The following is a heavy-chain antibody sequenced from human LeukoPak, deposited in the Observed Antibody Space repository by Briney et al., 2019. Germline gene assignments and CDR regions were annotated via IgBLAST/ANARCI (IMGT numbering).Heavy chain of an antibody. D-gene: IGHD2-15*01. CDR3: AGQDIVVVATTTRAFDI. V-gene: IGHV5-51*01. CDR2: IYPGDSDT. CDR1: GYSFTSYW. J-gene: IGHJ3*02. Sequence: GESLQISCKGSGYSFTSYWIACVRQMPGKGLEWVGIIYPGDSDTRYSPSFQGQVTISADKSISTAYLQWSSLKASDTAMYYCAGQDIVVVATTTRAFDIWGQGTMVTVSS.